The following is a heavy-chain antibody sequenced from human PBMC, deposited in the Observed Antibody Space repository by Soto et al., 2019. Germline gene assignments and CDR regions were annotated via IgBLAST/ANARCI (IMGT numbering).Heavy chain of an antibody. Sequence: SGPTLVNPTETLTLTCTVSGFSLSNARMGVSWIRQPPGKALEWLAHIFSNDEKSYSTSLKSRLTISKDTSKSQVVLTMTNMDPVDTATYYCARITVPPFTVTIYPFDYWGQGTLVPVSS. CDR3: ARITVPPFTVTIYPFDY. D-gene: IGHD4-17*01. CDR2: IFSNDEK. CDR1: GFSLSNARMG. J-gene: IGHJ4*02. V-gene: IGHV2-26*01.